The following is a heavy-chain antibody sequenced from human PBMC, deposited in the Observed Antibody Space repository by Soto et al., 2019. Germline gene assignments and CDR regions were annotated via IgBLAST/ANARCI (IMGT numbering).Heavy chain of an antibody. J-gene: IGHJ5*02. V-gene: IGHV3-48*01. CDR2: ISSSSSTI. CDR1: GFTFSSYT. Sequence: GGPLRLSCAASGFTFSSYTMNWVRQAPGKGLEWVSSISSSSSTIYYADSVKGRFTISRDNAKNSLYLQMNSLRAEDTAVYYCAREGHPLNWFDPWGQGTLVTVSS. CDR3: AREGHPLNWFDP.